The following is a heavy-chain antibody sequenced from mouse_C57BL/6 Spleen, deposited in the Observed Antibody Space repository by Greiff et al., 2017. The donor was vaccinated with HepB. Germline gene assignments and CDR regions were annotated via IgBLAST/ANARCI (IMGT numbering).Heavy chain of an antibody. CDR3: AREVYYDYCGGYFDY. Sequence: DVMLVESGGGLVKPGGSLKLSCAASGFTFSSYAMSWVRQTPEKRLEWVATISDGGSYTYYPDNVKGRFTISRDNAKNNLYLQMSHLKSEDTAMYYCAREVYYDYCGGYFDYWGQGTTLTVSS. CDR2: ISDGGSYT. J-gene: IGHJ2*01. D-gene: IGHD2-4*01. CDR1: GFTFSSYA. V-gene: IGHV5-4*01.